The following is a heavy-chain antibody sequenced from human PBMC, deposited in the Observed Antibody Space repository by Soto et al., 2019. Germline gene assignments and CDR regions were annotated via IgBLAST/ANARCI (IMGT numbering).Heavy chain of an antibody. V-gene: IGHV4-39*01. CDR3: ARHGGSRYCTNGVCPPNWFDP. D-gene: IGHD2-8*01. CDR2: IYYSGST. J-gene: IGHJ5*02. CDR1: GGSISSSSYY. Sequence: SETLSLTCTVSGGSISSSSYYWGWIRQPPGKGLEWIGSIYYSGSTYYNPSLKSRVTISVDTSKNQFSLKLSSVTAADTAVYYCARHGGSRYCTNGVCPPNWFDPWGQGTLVTVSS.